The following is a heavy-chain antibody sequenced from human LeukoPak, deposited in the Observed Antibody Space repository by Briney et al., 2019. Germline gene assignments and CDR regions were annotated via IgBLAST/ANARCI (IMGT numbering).Heavy chain of an antibody. CDR2: IYYSGST. D-gene: IGHD5-18*01. CDR1: GGSISSYY. V-gene: IGHV4-59*01. J-gene: IGHJ6*02. CDR3: ARVPSVRRDTVPGQTTYDYYGMDV. Sequence: SETLSLTCTVSGGSISSYYWCWIRQPPGKGLEWIGDIYYSGSTNYNPSLKSRVTISVDTSKNQFSLKLSSVTAADTAVYYCARVPSVRRDTVPGQTTYDYYGMDVWGQGTTVTVSS.